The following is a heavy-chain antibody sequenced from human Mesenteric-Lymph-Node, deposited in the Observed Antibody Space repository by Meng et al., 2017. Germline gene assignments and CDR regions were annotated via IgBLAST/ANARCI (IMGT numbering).Heavy chain of an antibody. D-gene: IGHD3-22*01. CDR2: IGYSGTI. CDR3: ARRVHDGSGHHYFDY. J-gene: IGHJ4*02. Sequence: VALRLWGAGLLKAAETLPLTCAVYGGSFSGYYWDWIRQSPAKGLEWIGTIGYSGTIVYNPSLSSRVTMTLDTSKNQFSLKLSSVTAPDTAVYYCARRVHDGSGHHYFDYWGQGTLVTVSS. CDR1: GGSFSGYY. V-gene: IGHV4-34*01.